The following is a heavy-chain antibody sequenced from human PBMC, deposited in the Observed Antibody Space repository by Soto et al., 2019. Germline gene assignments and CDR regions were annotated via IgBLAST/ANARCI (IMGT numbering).Heavy chain of an antibody. CDR1: GGSISSGGYY. Sequence: SETLSLTCTVSGGSISSGGYYWSWIRQHPGKGLEWIGYIYYSGSTYYNPSLKSRVTISVDTSKNQFSLKLSSVTAADTAVYYCARATYYDFWSGYRPRPRRYYFDYWGQGTLVTVSS. D-gene: IGHD3-3*01. CDR2: IYYSGST. J-gene: IGHJ4*02. CDR3: ARATYYDFWSGYRPRPRRYYFDY. V-gene: IGHV4-31*03.